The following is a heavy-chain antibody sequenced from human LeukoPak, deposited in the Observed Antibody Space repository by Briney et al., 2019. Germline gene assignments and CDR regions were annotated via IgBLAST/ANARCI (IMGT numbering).Heavy chain of an antibody. J-gene: IGHJ6*03. V-gene: IGHV4-38-2*02. D-gene: IGHD2-15*01. CDR2: IYHSGST. CDR3: ASTDIVVVVAPENPYYYYMDV. Sequence: PSETLSLTCTVSGYSISSGYYWGWIRQPPGKGLEWIGSIYHSGSTYYNPSLKSRVTISVDTSKNQFSLKLSSVTAADTAVYYCASTDIVVVVAPENPYYYYMDVWGKGTTVTVSS. CDR1: GYSISSGYY.